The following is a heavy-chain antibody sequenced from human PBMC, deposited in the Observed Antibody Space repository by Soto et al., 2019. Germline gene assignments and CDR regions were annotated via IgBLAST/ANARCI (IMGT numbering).Heavy chain of an antibody. Sequence: PGGSLRLSCAASGFTFSSESMIWLRQAPGKGLEWISFISRTSNTIYYVGSVKGRFTTSRDNGKNLLYLQTNSLRAEDTAVYFCASSAYSKNGYWGQGTLVTVSS. CDR1: GFTFSSES. CDR3: ASSAYSKNGY. V-gene: IGHV3-48*01. CDR2: ISRTSNTI. J-gene: IGHJ4*02. D-gene: IGHD4-4*01.